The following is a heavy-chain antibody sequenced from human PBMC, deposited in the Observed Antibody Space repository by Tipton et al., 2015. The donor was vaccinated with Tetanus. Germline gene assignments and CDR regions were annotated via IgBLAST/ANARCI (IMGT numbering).Heavy chain of an antibody. CDR2: IYPGDSET. CDR3: ARLHLRTYASSAGD. V-gene: IGHV5-51*01. D-gene: IGHD6-6*01. J-gene: IGHJ4*02. Sequence: QLVQSGAEVKKPGESLRISCKCSGYTFDTYWIAWVRQMPGQGLEWMGIIYPGDSETRYSPSFQGHVTMSADKSINTAYLQWSSLEASDTAMYFCARLHLRTYASSAGDWGQGTLVTVSS. CDR1: GYTFDTYW.